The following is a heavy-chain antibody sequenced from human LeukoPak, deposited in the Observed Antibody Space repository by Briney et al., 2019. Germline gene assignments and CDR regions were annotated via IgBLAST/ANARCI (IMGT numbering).Heavy chain of an antibody. CDR2: IYPGDSDT. V-gene: IGHV5-51*01. D-gene: IGHD5-12*01. CDR3: ACLTGWLPDY. CDR1: GYSFTSYW. Sequence: GESLKISCRGSGYSFTSYWIAWVRQMPGKGLEWMGIIYPGDSDTRYSPSFQGQVTIPADKSISTAYLQWSSLKASDSAMYDWACLTGWLPDYWGQGTLVTVST. J-gene: IGHJ4*02.